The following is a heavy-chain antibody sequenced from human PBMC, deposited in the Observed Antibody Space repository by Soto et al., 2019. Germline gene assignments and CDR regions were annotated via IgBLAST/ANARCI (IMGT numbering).Heavy chain of an antibody. V-gene: IGHV3-33*01. CDR3: ARARLAWRSVFDY. CDR1: GFTLNRYG. J-gene: IGHJ4*02. Sequence: QVQLVESGGGVVQPGRSLRLSCAVSGFTLNRYGMHWVRQAPGKGLEWVAVIQYDGIDGTDKDYTDSVKGRFTISRDNSKNTVNLQMNSLRVDDTAVYYCARARLAWRSVFDYWGQGTLVTVSS. D-gene: IGHD5-12*01. CDR2: IQYDGIDGTDK.